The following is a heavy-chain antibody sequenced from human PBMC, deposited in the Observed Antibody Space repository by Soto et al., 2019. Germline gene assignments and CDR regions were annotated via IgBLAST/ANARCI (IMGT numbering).Heavy chain of an antibody. Sequence: QVQLQESGPGLVKPSETLSLTCTVSGRSVSSAGYYWSWIRQPPGKGLEWIGYINYSGSTKYSPSLNSRSTMSRDTSMNEFSLRVNSVTAADTAVYYCARWSLNYQLIWFDPWGQGILVTVSS. J-gene: IGHJ5*02. CDR2: INYSGST. D-gene: IGHD1-7*01. V-gene: IGHV4-61*08. CDR3: ARWSLNYQLIWFDP. CDR1: GRSVSSAGYY.